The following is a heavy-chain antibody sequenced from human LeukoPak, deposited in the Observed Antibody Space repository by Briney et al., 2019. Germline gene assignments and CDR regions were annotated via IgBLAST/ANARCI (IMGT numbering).Heavy chain of an antibody. CDR3: ARASKGYSYGYGYYYYYMDV. V-gene: IGHV3-48*04. Sequence: GGSLRLSCAASGFTFSSYWMSWVRQAPGKGLEWVSYISSSGSTIYFADSVKGRFTISRDNAKNSLYLQMNSLRAEDTAVYYCARASKGYSYGYGYYYYYMDVWGKGTTVTISS. D-gene: IGHD5-18*01. CDR2: ISSSGSTI. J-gene: IGHJ6*03. CDR1: GFTFSSYW.